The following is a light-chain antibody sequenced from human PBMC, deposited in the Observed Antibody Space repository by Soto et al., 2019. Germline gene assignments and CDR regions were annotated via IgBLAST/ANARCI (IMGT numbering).Light chain of an antibody. CDR2: GAS. CDR1: QSVSSSF. V-gene: IGKV3-20*01. Sequence: ESVLTQSPGTLSLSPGERATLSCRASQSVSSSFLAWYQLKPGQAPRILIYGASSRATGIPDRFSGSGSGTAFTLTISRLEPEDLAVYYCQQYDSSPWTFGQGTKVEIK. CDR3: QQYDSSPWT. J-gene: IGKJ1*01.